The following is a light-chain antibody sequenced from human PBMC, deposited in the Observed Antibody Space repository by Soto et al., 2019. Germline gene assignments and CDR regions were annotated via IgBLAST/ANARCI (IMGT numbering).Light chain of an antibody. Sequence: QSVLTQPPSVSGAPGQRVTISCTGSSSNIGAGYDVHWYQQLPGTAPKPLIYGNSNRPSGVPDRFSGSTSGTSASLAITGLQAEDEADYYCQSYDSSLSVNYVFGTGTKVTV. CDR1: SSNIGAGYD. V-gene: IGLV1-40*01. J-gene: IGLJ1*01. CDR3: QSYDSSLSVNYV. CDR2: GNS.